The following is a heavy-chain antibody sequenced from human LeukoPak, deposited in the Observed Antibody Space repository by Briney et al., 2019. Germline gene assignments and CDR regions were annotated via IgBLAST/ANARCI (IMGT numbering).Heavy chain of an antibody. V-gene: IGHV3-15*01. Sequence: PGGSVRLSCAASGFTFSNAWMSWVRHAPGKGLEWVGRIKSKTNDGTPDYAAPVKGRFTISRDDSKNTLYLQMNSLKTEDTAVYYCTTVSTYYYDSSGYYSNYYYYMDVWGKGTTVTISS. J-gene: IGHJ6*03. CDR3: TTVSTYYYDSSGYYSNYYYYMDV. CDR2: IKSKTNDGTP. D-gene: IGHD3-22*01. CDR1: GFTFSNAW.